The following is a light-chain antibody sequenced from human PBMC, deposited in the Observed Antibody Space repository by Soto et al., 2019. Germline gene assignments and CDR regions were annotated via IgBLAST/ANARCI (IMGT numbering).Light chain of an antibody. J-gene: IGKJ3*01. CDR3: QQYGRSPFT. CDR2: GAS. CDR1: QSVRSNY. Sequence: EIVMTPSPGTLSLSPVETATLFFQASQSVRSNYVAWFHQKPGQAPRLRIYGASSRATGVPDRFSASGSGTDFTLPLRRLEPEDFAVYYCQQYGRSPFTFGPGTKVD. V-gene: IGKV3-20*01.